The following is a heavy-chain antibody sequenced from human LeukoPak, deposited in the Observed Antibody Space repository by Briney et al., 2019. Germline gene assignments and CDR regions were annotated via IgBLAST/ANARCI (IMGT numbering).Heavy chain of an antibody. CDR2: IKQDGSEK. Sequence: PGGSLRLSCAASGFTFSSYWMSWVRQAPGKGLEWVANIKQDGSEKYYVDSVKGRFTISRDNAKNSLYLQMNSLRAEDTAVYYCAREYSGYDWTFYYYYYYMDVWGKGTTVTVSS. D-gene: IGHD5-12*01. CDR3: AREYSGYDWTFYYYYYYMDV. V-gene: IGHV3-7*01. J-gene: IGHJ6*03. CDR1: GFTFSSYW.